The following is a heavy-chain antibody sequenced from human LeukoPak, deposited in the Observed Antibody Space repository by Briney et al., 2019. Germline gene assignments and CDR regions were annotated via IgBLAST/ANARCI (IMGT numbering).Heavy chain of an antibody. Sequence: GGSLRLSCAASGFTVSSNYMSWVRQAPGKGLEWVSVIYSGGSTYYADSVKGRFPISRDNSKNTLYLQMNSLRAEDTAVYYCARDRVDTVNDYYYGMDVWGQGTTVTVSS. D-gene: IGHD5-18*01. V-gene: IGHV3-53*01. CDR2: IYSGGST. CDR3: ARDRVDTVNDYYYGMDV. J-gene: IGHJ6*02. CDR1: GFTVSSNY.